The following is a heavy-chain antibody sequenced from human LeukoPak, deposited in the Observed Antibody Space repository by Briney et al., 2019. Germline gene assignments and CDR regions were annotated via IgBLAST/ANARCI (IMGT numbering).Heavy chain of an antibody. V-gene: IGHV4-59*12. CDR1: GGSISSYY. J-gene: IGHJ3*02. CDR2: IYYSGST. D-gene: IGHD2-21*02. Sequence: SETLSLTCTVSGGSISSYYWSWIRQPPGKGLEWIGYIYYSGSTNYNPSFKSRVTISVDTSKNQFSLKLSSVTAADTAVYYCARPTSSVVTGLSYAFDIWGQGTMVTVSS. CDR3: ARPTSSVVTGLSYAFDI.